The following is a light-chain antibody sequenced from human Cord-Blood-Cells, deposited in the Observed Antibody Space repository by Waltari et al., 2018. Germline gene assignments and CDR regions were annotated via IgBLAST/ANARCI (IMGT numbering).Light chain of an antibody. CDR1: KLGDKY. CDR3: QAWDSSSWV. Sequence: SYELTQPPSVSVSPGQTASITCTGDKLGDKYACWYQQKPGQSPVLVIYQDSKRPSGVPGRFSGSSSGNTATLTISGTQAMDEADYYCQAWDSSSWVFGGGTKLTVL. V-gene: IGLV3-1*01. CDR2: QDS. J-gene: IGLJ3*02.